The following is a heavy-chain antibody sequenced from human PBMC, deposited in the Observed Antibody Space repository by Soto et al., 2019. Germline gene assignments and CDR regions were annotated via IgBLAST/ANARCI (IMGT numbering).Heavy chain of an antibody. CDR2: ISYDGSNK. CDR1: GFTFSSYG. Sequence: QVQLVESGGGVVQPGRSLRLSCAASGFTFSSYGMHWVRQAPGKGLEWVAVISYDGSNKYYADSVKGRFTISRDNYKNTLYLQMNSLRAEDTAVYYCAKARIAAAAIYYYGMDVWGQGTTVTVSS. J-gene: IGHJ6*02. CDR3: AKARIAAAAIYYYGMDV. D-gene: IGHD6-13*01. V-gene: IGHV3-30*18.